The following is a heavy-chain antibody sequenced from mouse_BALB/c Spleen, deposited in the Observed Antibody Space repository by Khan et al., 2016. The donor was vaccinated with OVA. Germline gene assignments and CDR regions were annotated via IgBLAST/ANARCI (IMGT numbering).Heavy chain of an antibody. Sequence: VQLQQSGPDLVKPGASVRISCKASGYTFTSYYIHWVKQRPGQGLEWIGWIYPGNINTKYNEKFKGKAKLTAEKSSSTAYMQLSSLTSEDSAVYVCAREGYYGNYRAWFAYWGQGTLVTVSA. D-gene: IGHD2-1*01. J-gene: IGHJ3*01. CDR3: AREGYYGNYRAWFAY. V-gene: IGHV1S56*01. CDR2: IYPGNINT. CDR1: GYTFTSYY.